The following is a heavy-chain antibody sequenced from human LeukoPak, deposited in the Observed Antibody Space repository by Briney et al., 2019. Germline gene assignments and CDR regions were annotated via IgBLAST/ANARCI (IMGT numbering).Heavy chain of an antibody. J-gene: IGHJ4*02. CDR1: GGSISSGVYY. CDR2: IYYSGST. D-gene: IGHD5-24*01. Sequence: SETLSLTCTVSGGSISSGVYYWSWIRQHPGKGLEWIGYIYYSGSTYYNPSLKSRVTISVYTSKNQFSLKLSSVTAADTAVYYCARGAMTTTSTFDYWGQGTLVTVSS. CDR3: ARGAMTTTSTFDY. V-gene: IGHV4-31*03.